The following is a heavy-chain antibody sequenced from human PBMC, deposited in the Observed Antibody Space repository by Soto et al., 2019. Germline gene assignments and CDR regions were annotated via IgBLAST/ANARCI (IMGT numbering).Heavy chain of an antibody. J-gene: IGHJ3*02. Sequence: GWSLRLSCAASRFTFSRYWLSWVRQAPGKGLEWVAVIWSDGNHKYYADSVKGRFTISRDNFKNPLSLQMDSRRAEDTAVYYCVKERGPFNDFDIWGQGRVVTVSS. CDR1: RFTFSRYW. V-gene: IGHV3-33*06. CDR2: IWSDGNHK. CDR3: VKERGPFNDFDI.